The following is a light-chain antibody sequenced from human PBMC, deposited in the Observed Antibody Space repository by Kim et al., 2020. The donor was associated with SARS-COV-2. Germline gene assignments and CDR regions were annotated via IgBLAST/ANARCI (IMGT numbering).Light chain of an antibody. CDR3: QQANSVPLT. CDR2: AAS. V-gene: IGKV1-12*01. J-gene: IGKJ4*01. Sequence: DMQMTQSPSSVSASVGDRVTITCRASQDISRWLAWYQQKSGKAPKLLIYAASSLESGVPSRFSGSGSGTEFTLTISSLQPEDFATYYCQQANSVPLTFGGRTKVDIK. CDR1: QDISRW.